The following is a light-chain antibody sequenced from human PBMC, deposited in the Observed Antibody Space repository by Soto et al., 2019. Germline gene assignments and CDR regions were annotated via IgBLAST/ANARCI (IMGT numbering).Light chain of an antibody. CDR1: SSNIGAGYD. CDR2: GNS. J-gene: IGLJ3*02. CDR3: QSYDRSLRAWA. Sequence: QSVLTQPPSVSGAPGQRVTISCTGSSSNIGAGYDVHWYQQLPGTAPKLLIYGNSNRPSGVPDRFSGSKSGTSASLAITGLQAEDEADYYSQSYDRSLRAWAFGGGTKLTAL. V-gene: IGLV1-40*01.